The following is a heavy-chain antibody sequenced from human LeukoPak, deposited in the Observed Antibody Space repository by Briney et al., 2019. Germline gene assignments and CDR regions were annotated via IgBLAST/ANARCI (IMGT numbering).Heavy chain of an antibody. J-gene: IGHJ2*01. Sequence: GGSLRPSCAASEFTFTSNWMSWVRQAPGKGLEWVANIRQDGGETYYVDSVKGRFIISRDNAKNSLYLQMNSLRAEDTAVYYCARVKVDYDSSGTLRYFDLWGRGTLVTVSS. D-gene: IGHD3-22*01. V-gene: IGHV3-7*04. CDR2: IRQDGGET. CDR3: ARVKVDYDSSGTLRYFDL. CDR1: EFTFTSNW.